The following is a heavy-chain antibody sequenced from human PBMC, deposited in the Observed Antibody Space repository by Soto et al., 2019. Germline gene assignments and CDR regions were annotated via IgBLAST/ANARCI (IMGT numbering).Heavy chain of an antibody. V-gene: IGHV3-23*01. J-gene: IGHJ6*02. CDR1: GFTFTNYA. D-gene: IGHD2-15*01. CDR2: MSGSGEST. Sequence: GGSLRLSCAASGFTFTNYAMNWVRQAPGKGLEWVSVMSGSGESTYYADSVKGRFTISRDNSKNTLYLQMNSLRAEDTAVYFCAKDFGDIVVVVLAPYGMDVWGQGTTVTVSS. CDR3: AKDFGDIVVVVLAPYGMDV.